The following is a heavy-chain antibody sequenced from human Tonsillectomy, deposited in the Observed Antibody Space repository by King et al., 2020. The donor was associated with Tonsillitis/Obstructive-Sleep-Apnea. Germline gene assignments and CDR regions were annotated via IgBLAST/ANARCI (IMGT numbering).Heavy chain of an antibody. D-gene: IGHD5-12*01. CDR2: IDPSDSYT. CDR3: ARGGIGYDFAFDI. Sequence: QLVQSGAEVKEPGESLRISCKGSGYSFTSYWINWVRQMPGKGLEWMGRIDPSDSYTNYSPSFHGHVTFSGDKSISTAHLQWSSLRASDNAMYYCARGGIGYDFAFDIWGQGTMVTVSS. V-gene: IGHV5-10-1*01. CDR1: GYSFTSYW. J-gene: IGHJ3*02.